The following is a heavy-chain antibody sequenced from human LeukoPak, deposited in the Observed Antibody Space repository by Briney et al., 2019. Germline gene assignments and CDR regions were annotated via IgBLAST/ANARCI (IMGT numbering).Heavy chain of an antibody. D-gene: IGHD1-14*01. V-gene: IGHV3-30-3*02. Sequence: PGGSLRLSCAASGFTFCSYLRNWVRQAPGRGLEWVAVISYDGSNKYYADSVKGRFTISRDNSKNTLYLQMNSLRAEDTAVYYCAKSEEVDDYWGQGTLVTVSS. J-gene: IGHJ4*02. CDR1: GFTFCSYL. CDR2: ISYDGSNK. CDR3: AKSEEVDDY.